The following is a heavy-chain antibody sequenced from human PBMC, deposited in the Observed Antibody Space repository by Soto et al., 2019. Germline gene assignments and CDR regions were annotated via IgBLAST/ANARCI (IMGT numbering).Heavy chain of an antibody. CDR1: GFAFSNYA. D-gene: IGHD6-6*01. J-gene: IGHJ4*02. V-gene: IGHV3-23*01. CDR2: ISTSIDAT. CDR3: AKDRTVAARNFDY. Sequence: QAVGSLRLSGAASGFAFSNYAMHWVRQAPGKGLEWVSSISTSIDATYYADSVKGRFTISRDDSKNTLYLQMNSLRAEDSAVYYCAKDRTVAARNFDYWGQGTQVTVSS.